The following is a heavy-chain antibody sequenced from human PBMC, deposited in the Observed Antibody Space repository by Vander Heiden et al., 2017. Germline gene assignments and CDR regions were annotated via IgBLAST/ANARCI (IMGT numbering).Heavy chain of an antibody. J-gene: IGHJ4*02. CDR2: INHSGST. D-gene: IGHD5-18*01. CDR1: GGSFSGYY. V-gene: IGHV4-34*01. Sequence: QVQLQQWGAGLLKPSETLSLTCAVYGGSFSGYYWSWIRQPPGKGLEWIGEINHSGSTNYNPSLKSRVTISVDTSKSQFSLKLSSVTAADTAVYYCARGGYSYGYAFDYWGQGTLVTVSS. CDR3: ARGGYSYGYAFDY.